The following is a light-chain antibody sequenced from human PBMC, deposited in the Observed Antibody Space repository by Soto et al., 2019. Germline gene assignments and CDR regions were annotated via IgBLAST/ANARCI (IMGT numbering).Light chain of an antibody. Sequence: DIQMTQSPSSVSASVGDRVTITCRASQTLNNYLTWFQQKPGKAPKVLIYAASTLQSGVPSRFSGSGSGTDFTLTINGLQPEDFATYYCQQSYSDPPITFGQGTRLEIK. J-gene: IGKJ5*01. CDR1: QTLNNY. CDR3: QQSYSDPPIT. V-gene: IGKV1-39*01. CDR2: AAS.